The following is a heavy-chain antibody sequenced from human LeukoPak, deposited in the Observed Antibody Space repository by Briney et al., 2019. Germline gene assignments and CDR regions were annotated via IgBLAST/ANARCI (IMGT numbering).Heavy chain of an antibody. CDR3: ARYCTSTTCILRGFDY. V-gene: IGHV4-38-2*02. CDR2: ISHSGTT. CDR1: GFSISSGHY. J-gene: IGHJ4*02. Sequence: SETLSLTCTVSGFSISSGHYWGWTRQPPGKGLEWIASISHSGTTFYNPSLKSRVTISVDTSKNQFSLKLSSVTAADTAVYYCARYCTSTTCILRGFDYWGQGTLVTVSS. D-gene: IGHD2-2*01.